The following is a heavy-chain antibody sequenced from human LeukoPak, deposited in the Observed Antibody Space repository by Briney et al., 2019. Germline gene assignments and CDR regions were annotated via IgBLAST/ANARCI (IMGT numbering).Heavy chain of an antibody. CDR1: GGSISSYY. Sequence: PSETLSLTCTVSGGSISSYYWSWIRQPPGKGLEWIGYIYYSGSTNYNPSLKSRVTISVDTSKNQFSLKLSSVTAADTAVYYCARLQRINYYYYYMDVWGKGTTVTVSS. D-gene: IGHD4-11*01. CDR2: IYYSGST. CDR3: ARLQRINYYYYYMDV. V-gene: IGHV4-59*01. J-gene: IGHJ6*03.